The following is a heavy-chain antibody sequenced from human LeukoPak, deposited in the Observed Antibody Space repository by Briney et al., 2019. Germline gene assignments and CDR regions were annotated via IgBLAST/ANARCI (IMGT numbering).Heavy chain of an antibody. CDR2: IRYDGSNK. CDR3: AKDRDFYSSSSVGPDC. J-gene: IGHJ4*02. V-gene: IGHV3-30*02. D-gene: IGHD6-6*01. Sequence: GGSLRLSCAASGFTFSSYGMHWVRQAPGKGLEGVAFIRYDGSNKYYADSVKGRFTISRDNSKNTLYLQMNSLRAEDTAVYYCAKDRDFYSSSSVGPDCWGQGTLVTVSS. CDR1: GFTFSSYG.